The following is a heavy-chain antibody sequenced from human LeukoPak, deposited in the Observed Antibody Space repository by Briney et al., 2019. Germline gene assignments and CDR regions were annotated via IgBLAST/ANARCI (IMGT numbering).Heavy chain of an antibody. V-gene: IGHV4-34*01. J-gene: IGHJ6*02. CDR1: GGSFSGYY. CDR2: INHSGST. CDR3: ARGPKRGYNAYYYYGMDV. Sequence: SETLSLTCAVYGGSFSGYYWSWLRQPPGKGVEGMGEINHSGSTNYNPSLKSRVTISVDTSKNQFSLKLSSVTAADTAVYYCARGPKRGYNAYYYYGMDVWGQGTTVTVSS. D-gene: IGHD5-24*01.